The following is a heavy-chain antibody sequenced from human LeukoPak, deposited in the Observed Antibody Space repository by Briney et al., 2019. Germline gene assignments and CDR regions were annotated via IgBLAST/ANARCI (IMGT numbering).Heavy chain of an antibody. V-gene: IGHV1-2*04. Sequence: ASVKVSCKASGYTFTSYDIHWVRQAPGQGLEWMGWINCNSGGTNYAQKFQGSVTMTRDTSISTAYMELSSLTSDDTAVYYCARAKGSIAGAAIYYSDYRGQGTLVTVSS. D-gene: IGHD6-13*01. CDR2: INCNSGGT. J-gene: IGHJ4*02. CDR1: GYTFTSYD. CDR3: ARAKGSIAGAAIYYSDY.